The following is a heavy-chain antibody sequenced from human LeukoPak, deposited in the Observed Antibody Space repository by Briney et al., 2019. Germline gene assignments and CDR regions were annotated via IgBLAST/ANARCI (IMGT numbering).Heavy chain of an antibody. CDR2: ISYDGSNK. J-gene: IGHJ3*02. V-gene: IGHV3-30*04. D-gene: IGHD2-15*01. Sequence: GGSLRLSCAASGFTFSSYAMRWVRQAPGKGLEWVAVISYDGSNKYYADSVKGRFTISRDNSKNTLYLQMNSLRAEDTALYYCARGYCSGGSCYSGAFDIWGQGTMVTVSS. CDR3: ARGYCSGGSCYSGAFDI. CDR1: GFTFSSYA.